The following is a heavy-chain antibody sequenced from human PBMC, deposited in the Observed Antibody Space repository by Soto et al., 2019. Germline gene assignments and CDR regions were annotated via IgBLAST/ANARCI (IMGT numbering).Heavy chain of an antibody. J-gene: IGHJ4*02. CDR1: GFIFISYA. Sequence: GGSLRLSCATSGFIFISYAMSWVRQAPGKGLEWVSSISGSDGSTYYADSVKGRFTISRDNSKNTLSLQMNSLRVEDTAVYYCAKDRFCSGGSCYTDYWGQGT. V-gene: IGHV3-23*01. CDR3: AKDRFCSGGSCYTDY. D-gene: IGHD2-15*01. CDR2: ISGSDGST.